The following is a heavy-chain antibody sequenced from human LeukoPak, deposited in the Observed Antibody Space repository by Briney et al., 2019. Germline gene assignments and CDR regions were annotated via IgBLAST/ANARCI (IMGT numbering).Heavy chain of an antibody. CDR2: INPNSGGT. CDR3: AREELASGVNWFDP. CDR1: GYTFTGYY. Sequence: GASVKVSCKASGYTFTGYYMHWARQAPGQGLEWMGWINPNSGGTNYAQKFQGRVTMTRDTSISTAYMELSRLRSDDTAVYYCAREELASGVNWFDPWGQGTLVTVSS. J-gene: IGHJ5*02. V-gene: IGHV1-2*02. D-gene: IGHD1-7*01.